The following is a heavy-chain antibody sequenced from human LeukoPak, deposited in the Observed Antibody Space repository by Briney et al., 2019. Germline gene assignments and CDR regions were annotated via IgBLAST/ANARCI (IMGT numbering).Heavy chain of an antibody. CDR2: ISGSGAGT. CDR1: GFTFSSFA. D-gene: IGHD3-10*01. CDR3: AKDFDYYYGSGNYFDY. J-gene: IGHJ4*02. V-gene: IGHV3-23*01. Sequence: PGGSLRLSCAASGFTFSSFAMSWVRQAPGKGLDWVSSISGSGAGTYYADSVKGRFTISRDNSKNTLYLQMNSLRAEDTAVYYCAKDFDYYYGSGNYFDYWGQGTLVTVSS.